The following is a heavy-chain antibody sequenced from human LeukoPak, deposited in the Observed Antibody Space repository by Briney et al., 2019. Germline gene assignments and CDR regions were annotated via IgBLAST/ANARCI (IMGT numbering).Heavy chain of an antibody. CDR2: IIPIFGTA. V-gene: IGHV1-69*05. D-gene: IGHD2-15*01. J-gene: IGHJ4*02. CDR3: ARIFGTEGYYSGGSCYSADY. Sequence: SVKVSCKASGGTFSSYAISWVRQAPGQGLEWMGGIIPIFGTANYAQKFQGRVTITTDESTSTAYMELSSLRSEDTAVYYCARIFGTEGYYSGGSCYSADYWGQGTLVTVSS. CDR1: GGTFSSYA.